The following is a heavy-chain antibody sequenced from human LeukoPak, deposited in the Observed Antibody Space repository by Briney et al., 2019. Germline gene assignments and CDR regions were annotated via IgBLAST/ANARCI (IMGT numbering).Heavy chain of an antibody. CDR3: ANFQTVGVKPFEH. V-gene: IGHV3-20*04. D-gene: IGHD1-26*01. Sequence: RSGGSLRLSCAASGFTFDDYGMSWVRQGPGKGLEWVSAIHLNGDSTGYADSVKGRFTISRDNAKNSLYLQMESLRVEDTAVYYCANFQTVGVKPFEHWGQGTLVTVSS. CDR2: IHLNGDST. J-gene: IGHJ5*02. CDR1: GFTFDDYG.